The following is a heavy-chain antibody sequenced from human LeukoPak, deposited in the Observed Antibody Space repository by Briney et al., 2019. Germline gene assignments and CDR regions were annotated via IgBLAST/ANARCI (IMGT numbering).Heavy chain of an antibody. J-gene: IGHJ5*01. CDR3: ARTGMGGNVWIDS. Sequence: ASVKVSCKASGYTFTNYDINWVRQAPGQGLEWMGWMNPNRGDTDYAEKFQGRVTITRDTSTNTAYMEMTSLTSDDTAIFYCARTGMGGNVWIDSWGQGTLVTVSS. D-gene: IGHD1-26*01. CDR2: MNPNRGDT. CDR1: GYTFTNYD. V-gene: IGHV1-8*01.